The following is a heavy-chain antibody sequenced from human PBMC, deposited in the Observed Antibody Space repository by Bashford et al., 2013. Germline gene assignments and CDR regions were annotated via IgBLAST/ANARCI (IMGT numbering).Heavy chain of an antibody. D-gene: IGHD3-9*01. J-gene: IGHJ4*02. CDR2: INPNSGGT. V-gene: IGHV1-2*04. Sequence: ASVKVSCKASGYTFTGYYMHWVRQAPGQGLEWMGWINPNSGGTNYAQKFQGWVTMTRDTSISTAYMELSRLRSDDTAVYYCARVRGLRYFDGEYYFDYWGQGTLVTVSS. CDR1: GYTFTGYY. CDR3: ARVRGLRYFDGEYYFDY.